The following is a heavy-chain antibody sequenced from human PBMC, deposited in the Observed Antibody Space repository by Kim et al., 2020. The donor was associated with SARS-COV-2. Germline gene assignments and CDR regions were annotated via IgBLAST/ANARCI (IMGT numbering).Heavy chain of an antibody. J-gene: IGHJ6*02. Sequence: ASVKVSCKVSGYTLTELSMHWVRQAPGKGLEWMGGFDPEDGETIYAQKFQGRVTMTEDTSTDTAYMELSSLRSEDTAVYYCATDPSVLVVAAIIRDYYYYYGMDVWGQGTTVTVSS. D-gene: IGHD2-15*01. CDR1: GYTLTELS. CDR2: FDPEDGET. V-gene: IGHV1-24*01. CDR3: ATDPSVLVVAAIIRDYYYYYGMDV.